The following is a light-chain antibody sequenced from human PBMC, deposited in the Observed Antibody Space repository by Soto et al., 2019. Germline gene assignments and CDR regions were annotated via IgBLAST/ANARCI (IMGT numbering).Light chain of an antibody. CDR3: QQYDNLST. CDR2: DAS. CDR1: QDISNY. Sequence: DIQMTQSPSSLSASVGDRVTITCQASQDISNYFNWYQQKPGKAPKLLIYDASNLVTGVPSRFSGSGSGTYFTFTISSLQPEDIATYYCQQYDNLSTFGQGTRLEIK. V-gene: IGKV1-33*01. J-gene: IGKJ5*01.